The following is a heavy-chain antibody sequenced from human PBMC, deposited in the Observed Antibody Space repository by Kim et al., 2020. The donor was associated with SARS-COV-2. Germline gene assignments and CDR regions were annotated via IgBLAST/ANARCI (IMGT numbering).Heavy chain of an antibody. J-gene: IGHJ4*02. CDR1: GFTFSTYW. CDR3: ARRKLDSNGNIYYFDY. CDR2: INGDGGTR. Sequence: GGSLRLSCAASGFTFSTYWMHWVRQASGQGLVWVSRINGDGGTRNYADSVRGRFTISRDNAKNTLYLQMNSLRVEDMAVYYCARRKLDSNGNIYYFDYWGQGILVTVSS. V-gene: IGHV3-74*01. D-gene: IGHD6-19*01.